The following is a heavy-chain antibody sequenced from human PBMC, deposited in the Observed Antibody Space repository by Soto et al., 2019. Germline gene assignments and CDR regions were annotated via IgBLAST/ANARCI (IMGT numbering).Heavy chain of an antibody. V-gene: IGHV2-26*01. CDR3: ARITGYSSSWYWFDP. CDR2: IFSNDEK. J-gene: IGHJ5*02. D-gene: IGHD6-13*01. Sequence: SGATMVNPTETLTLTCTVSGFSLSNARMGVSWIRQPPGKALEWLAHIFSNDEKSYSTSLKSRLTISKATSKSQVVLTLTNMDPVDTATYYCARITGYSSSWYWFDPWGQGTLVTVSS. CDR1: GFSLSNARMG.